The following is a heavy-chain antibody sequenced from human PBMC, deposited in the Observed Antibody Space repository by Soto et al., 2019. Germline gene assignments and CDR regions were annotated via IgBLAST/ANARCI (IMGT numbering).Heavy chain of an antibody. V-gene: IGHV3-23*01. D-gene: IGHD6-19*01. CDR3: AKDRAVAGRGNWFDP. Sequence: GSLRLSCAASVFTFSSYAMSWVRQAPGKGLEWVSAISGSGGSTYYADSVKGRFTISRDNSKNTLYLQMNSLRAEDTAVYYCAKDRAVAGRGNWFDPWGQGTLVTVSS. J-gene: IGHJ5*02. CDR1: VFTFSSYA. CDR2: ISGSGGST.